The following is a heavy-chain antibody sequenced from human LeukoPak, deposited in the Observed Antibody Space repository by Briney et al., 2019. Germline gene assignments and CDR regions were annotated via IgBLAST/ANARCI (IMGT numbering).Heavy chain of an antibody. CDR3: ARDVFSLGAS. Sequence: GGSLRVSCAASGFALTNYGMHWVRQAPGKGLVWVSHINHEGSLRNYADSVQGRFTVSRDIAKNTLYLHMNSLGADDTATYYCARDVFSLGASWG. V-gene: IGHV3-74*01. J-gene: IGHJ5*01. D-gene: IGHD4-17*01. CDR1: GFALTNYG. CDR2: INHEGSLR.